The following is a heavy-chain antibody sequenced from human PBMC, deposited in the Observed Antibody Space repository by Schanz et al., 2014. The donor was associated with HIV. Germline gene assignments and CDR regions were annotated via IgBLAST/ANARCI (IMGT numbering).Heavy chain of an antibody. D-gene: IGHD6-19*01. J-gene: IGHJ4*02. Sequence: QVQLVESGGGVVQPGRSLRLSCAASGFIFSSYGMYWARQAPGKGLQWVSTISGDTSGTHYADSVKGRFTISRDNSKSTLSLQMNSLRAEDTAIYYCAKTSYGWYFEYWGQGTLVTVSS. V-gene: IGHV3-NL1*01. CDR2: ISGDTSGT. CDR1: GFIFSSYG. CDR3: AKTSYGWYFEY.